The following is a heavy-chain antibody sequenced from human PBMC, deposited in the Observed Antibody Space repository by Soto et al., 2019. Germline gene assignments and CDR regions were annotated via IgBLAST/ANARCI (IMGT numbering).Heavy chain of an antibody. CDR1: VEPMTGGYY. CDR3: ARGWYYFDF. D-gene: IGHD2-15*01. J-gene: IGHJ4*02. V-gene: IGHV4-38-2*01. CDR2: IYYGGTT. Sequence: LETLSLTCDVSVEPMTGGYYWGWIRQSPGKGLEWIGSIYYGGTTYYNPSLRSRLAISIDTSKNQFSLRLTSVTAADTALYFCARGWYYFDFWGRGTLVTVSS.